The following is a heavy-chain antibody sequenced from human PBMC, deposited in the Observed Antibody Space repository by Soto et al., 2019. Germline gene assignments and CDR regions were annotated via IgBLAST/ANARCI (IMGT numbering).Heavy chain of an antibody. CDR1: GYTFTSYG. V-gene: IGHV1-18*01. Sequence: ASVKVSCKASGYTFTSYGISWVRQAPGQGLEWMGWISAYNGNTNYAQKLQGRVTMTTDTSTSTAYMELRSLRSDDTAVYYCARDQTREWFGELFLNDAFDIWGQGTMVTVSS. CDR3: ARDQTREWFGELFLNDAFDI. D-gene: IGHD3-10*01. J-gene: IGHJ3*02. CDR2: ISAYNGNT.